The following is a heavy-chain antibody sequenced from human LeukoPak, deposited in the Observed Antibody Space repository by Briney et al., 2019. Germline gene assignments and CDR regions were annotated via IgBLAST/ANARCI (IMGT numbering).Heavy chain of an antibody. J-gene: IGHJ6*02. CDR2: ISACNGNT. CDR3: TSNYDRYYYYYGMDV. Sequence: ASVKVSCKASGYTFTSYGISWVRQAPGQGLEWMGWISACNGNTNYAQKLQGRVTMTTDTSTSTAYMELRSLRSDDTAVYYCTSNYDRYYYYYGMDVWGQGTTVTVSS. CDR1: GYTFTSYG. V-gene: IGHV1-18*01. D-gene: IGHD4-11*01.